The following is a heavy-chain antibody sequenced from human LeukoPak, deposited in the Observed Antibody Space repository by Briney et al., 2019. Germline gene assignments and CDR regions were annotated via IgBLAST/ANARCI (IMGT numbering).Heavy chain of an antibody. D-gene: IGHD6-13*01. V-gene: IGHV4-61*01. Sequence: SETLSLTCTDPGGSVSSGIYSWSWIRQPPGKGLEWIGYIYYSGSSNYNPSLMSRAAISVDTSKNQFSLKLGSVTAADAAVYQCARGESSNWSFDYWGQGTLVTVSS. CDR1: GGSVSSGIYS. CDR3: ARGESSNWSFDY. J-gene: IGHJ4*02. CDR2: IYYSGSS.